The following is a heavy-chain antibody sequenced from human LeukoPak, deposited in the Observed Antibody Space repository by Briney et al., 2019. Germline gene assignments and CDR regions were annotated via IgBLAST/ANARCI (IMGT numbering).Heavy chain of an antibody. J-gene: IGHJ1*01. Sequence: GASVKVSCKTSGYIFSNYDINWVRQAPGQGLEWMGWINTNTGNPTYAQGFTGRFVFSLDTSVSTAYLQISSLKAEDTAVYYCARGYSSSWYSGTEHWGQGTLVTVSS. CDR1: GYIFSNYD. CDR3: ARGYSSSWYSGTEH. V-gene: IGHV7-4-1*02. D-gene: IGHD6-13*01. CDR2: INTNTGNP.